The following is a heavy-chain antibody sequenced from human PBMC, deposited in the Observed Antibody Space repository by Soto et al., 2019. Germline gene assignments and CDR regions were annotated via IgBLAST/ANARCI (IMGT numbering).Heavy chain of an antibody. D-gene: IGHD5-18*01. CDR1: GFTFSSYW. CDR2: INSDGSST. J-gene: IGHJ4*02. CDR3: ARGWIQLWPFDY. Sequence: EVQLVESGGGLVQPGGSLRLSCAASGFTFSSYWMHWVRQAPGKGLVWVSRINSDGSSTSYADSVKGRFTISRDNAKNTLYLQMTSLRVEDTAVYYCARGWIQLWPFDYWGQGTLVTVSS. V-gene: IGHV3-74*01.